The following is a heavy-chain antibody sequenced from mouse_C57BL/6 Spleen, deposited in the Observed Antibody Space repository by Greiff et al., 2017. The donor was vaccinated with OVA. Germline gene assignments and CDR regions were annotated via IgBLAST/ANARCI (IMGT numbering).Heavy chain of an antibody. CDR3: ARSPRSRAWFAY. Sequence: EVKVVESGGGLVKPGGSLKLSCAASGFTFSDYGMHWVRQAPEKGLEWVAYISSGSSTIYYADTVKGRFTISRDNAKNTLFLQMTSLRSEDTAMYYCARSPRSRAWFAYWGQGTLVTVSA. J-gene: IGHJ3*01. CDR2: ISSGSSTI. D-gene: IGHD1-1*01. CDR1: GFTFSDYG. V-gene: IGHV5-17*01.